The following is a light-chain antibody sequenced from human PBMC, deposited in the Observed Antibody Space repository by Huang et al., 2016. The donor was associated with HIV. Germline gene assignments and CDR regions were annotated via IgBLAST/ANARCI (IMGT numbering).Light chain of an antibody. CDR2: GAS. Sequence: DIQITQSPSSLSASVGDRVNITCRASQNINRYLNWYQQRPGEAPKLLLHGASSLQSRVPARFTCSGSGTDFTLTISRLQPEDSATYYCQQSARTPRTFGQGTKLEI. CDR1: QNINRY. V-gene: IGKV1-39*01. CDR3: QQSARTPRT. J-gene: IGKJ2*01.